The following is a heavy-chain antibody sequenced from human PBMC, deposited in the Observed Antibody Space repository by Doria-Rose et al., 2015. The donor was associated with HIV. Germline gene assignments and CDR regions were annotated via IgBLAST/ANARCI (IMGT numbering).Heavy chain of an antibody. CDR2: LNVGNGDT. CDR1: GYTFSAYA. D-gene: IGHD6-13*01. Sequence: QVQLAQSGAEVKKPGASVTVSCKTSGYTFSAYAIHWVRQAPGQRLEWMGWLNVGNGDTRYSRKLQDRVTITCDTSANTGYMALSSLRSEDTAVYYCARIHSLSSSSLGHWGQGTLVTVSS. V-gene: IGHV1-3*01. CDR3: ARIHSLSSSSLGH. J-gene: IGHJ4*02.